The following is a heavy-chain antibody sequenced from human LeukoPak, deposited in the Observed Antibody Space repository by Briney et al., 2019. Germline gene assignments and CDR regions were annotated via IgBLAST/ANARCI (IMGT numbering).Heavy chain of an antibody. D-gene: IGHD1-26*01. CDR3: AKDLGSGSYQPSDY. CDR1: GYTFTSCD. V-gene: IGHV1-8*01. CDR2: MNPNSGNT. J-gene: IGHJ4*02. Sequence: AASVTVSCKASGYTFTSCDINWVRQAPGQGLEWMGWMNPNSGNTGYAQKFQGRVTMTRNTSISTAYMELSSLRSEDTAVYYCAKDLGSGSYQPSDYWGQGTLVTVSS.